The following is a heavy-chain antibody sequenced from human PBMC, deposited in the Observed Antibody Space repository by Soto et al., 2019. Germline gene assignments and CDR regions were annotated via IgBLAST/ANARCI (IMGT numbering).Heavy chain of an antibody. V-gene: IGHV3-30*18. Sequence: GGSLRLSCAASGFTFSSYGMHWVRQAPGKGLEWVAVISYDGSNKNYADSVKGRFTISRDNSKNTLYLQMNSLRAEDTAVYYCAKAERGYSRLNWFDPWGQGTLVTVSS. D-gene: IGHD5-12*01. CDR3: AKAERGYSRLNWFDP. J-gene: IGHJ5*02. CDR1: GFTFSSYG. CDR2: ISYDGSNK.